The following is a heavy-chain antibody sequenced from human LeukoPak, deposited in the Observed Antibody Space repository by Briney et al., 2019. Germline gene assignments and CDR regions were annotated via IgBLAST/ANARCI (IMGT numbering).Heavy chain of an antibody. J-gene: IGHJ4*02. CDR1: GGSISSSSYY. V-gene: IGHV4-39*01. CDR2: IYYSGST. Sequence: KPSETLSLTCTVSGGSISSSSYYWGWIRQPPGKGLERIGIIYYSGSTYYNPSLKSRVTISVDTSKNQFFLKLSSVTAADTAVYYCARYWYYVSGTYYRTFDYWGQGTLVTVSS. CDR3: ARYWYYVSGTYYRTFDY. D-gene: IGHD3-10*01.